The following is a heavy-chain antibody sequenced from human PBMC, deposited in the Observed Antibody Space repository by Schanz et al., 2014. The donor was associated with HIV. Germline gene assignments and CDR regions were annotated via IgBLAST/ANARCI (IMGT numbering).Heavy chain of an antibody. D-gene: IGHD1-20*01. CDR3: ARGEAITYYYHYYGMDV. CDR1: GFTFSNFA. J-gene: IGHJ6*02. CDR2: IWYDGSYK. V-gene: IGHV3-33*01. Sequence: QVQLVESGGGVVQPGRSLRLSCAASGFTFSNFAMHWVRQAPGKGLEWAAVIWYDGSYKYYADSVKGRFTISRDNAKNSVYLQMNSLRAEDTAVFYCARGEAITYYYHYYGMDVWGQGTTVTVSS.